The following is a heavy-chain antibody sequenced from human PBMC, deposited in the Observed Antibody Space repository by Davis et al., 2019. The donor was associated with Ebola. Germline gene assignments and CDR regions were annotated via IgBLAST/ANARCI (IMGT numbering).Heavy chain of an antibody. CDR2: ISAYTGHT. CDR3: ATYFTIFGVVSDY. D-gene: IGHD3-3*01. CDR1: GFSFTDYG. J-gene: IGHJ4*02. V-gene: IGHV1-18*01. Sequence: ASVKVSCKASGFSFTDYGITWVRQAPGQGLEFMGWISAYTGHTNYAQSFQDRIAMTIDTSTNTLYMELRSLRSEDTAVYYCATYFTIFGVVSDYWGQGTLVTVSS.